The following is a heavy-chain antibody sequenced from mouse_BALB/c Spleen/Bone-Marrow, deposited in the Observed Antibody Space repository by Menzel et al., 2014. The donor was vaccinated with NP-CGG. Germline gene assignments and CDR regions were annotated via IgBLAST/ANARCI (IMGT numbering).Heavy chain of an antibody. CDR2: IDPANGNT. J-gene: IGHJ4*01. D-gene: IGHD4-1*01. Sequence: EVHLQQSGAEIVKPGASVKLSCTASGFNIKDTYMHWVKQRPEQGLEWIGRIDPANGNTKYDPKFQGKATITADTSSNTAYLQLSSLTSEDTAVYYCARWEYYAMDYWGQGTSVTVSS. V-gene: IGHV14-3*02. CDR1: GFNIKDTY. CDR3: ARWEYYAMDY.